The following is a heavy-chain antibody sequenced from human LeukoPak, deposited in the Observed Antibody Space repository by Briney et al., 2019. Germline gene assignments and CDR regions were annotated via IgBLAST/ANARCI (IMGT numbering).Heavy chain of an antibody. D-gene: IGHD3-3*01. CDR2: ISYDGSNK. Sequence: GGSLRLSCAASGFTFSSYAMHWVRQAPGKGLEGVAVISYDGSNKYYADSVKGRFTISRDNSKKTLYLQMNSLRAEDTAVYYCARGYRITIFGVVTDFDYWGQGTLVTVSS. V-gene: IGHV3-30*01. J-gene: IGHJ4*02. CDR3: ARGYRITIFGVVTDFDY. CDR1: GFTFSSYA.